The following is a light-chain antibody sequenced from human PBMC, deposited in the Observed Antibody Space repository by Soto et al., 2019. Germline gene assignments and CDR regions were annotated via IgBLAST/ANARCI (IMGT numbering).Light chain of an antibody. J-gene: IGLJ1*01. V-gene: IGLV3-1*01. CDR3: QAWDSSTAGV. CDR2: QDS. CDR1: KLGDKY. Sequence: SYELTQPPSVSVSPGQTASITCSGDKLGDKYACWYQQKPRQSPVLVIYQDSKRPSGIPERFSGSNSGNTATLTISGTQAMDEADYYCQAWDSSTAGVFGTGTKLTVL.